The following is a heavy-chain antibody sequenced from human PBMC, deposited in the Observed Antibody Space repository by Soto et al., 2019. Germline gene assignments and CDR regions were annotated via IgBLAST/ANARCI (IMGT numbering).Heavy chain of an antibody. V-gene: IGHV1-18*04. CDR1: GYPFTRYS. CDR3: TRARSSSWDYFYGMDV. Sequence: GASVKVSCKASGYPFTRYSIRWVRQAPGQGLEWMGWISGYNGDTEYSKNFQGRLTMTIDTSTTTASLQLSSVTPEDTAVYYCTRARSSSWDYFYGMDVWGQGTTVTVSS. J-gene: IGHJ6*02. CDR2: ISGYNGDT. D-gene: IGHD6-13*01.